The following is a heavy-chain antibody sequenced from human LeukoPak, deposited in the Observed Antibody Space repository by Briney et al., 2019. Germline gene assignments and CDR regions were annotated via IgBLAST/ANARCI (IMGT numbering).Heavy chain of an antibody. J-gene: IGHJ4*02. Sequence: GGSVRLSCVPSGFTFSSYGIHWVRQAPGKGLEWVAFIRYDGSNKDYADSVKGRLTISRDNSKNTLYLQMNSLRAEDTAVYYCAKDASSGSYIGYYFDYWGQGTLVTVSS. CDR1: GFTFSSYG. CDR2: IRYDGSNK. V-gene: IGHV3-30*02. CDR3: AKDASSGSYIGYYFDY. D-gene: IGHD3-10*01.